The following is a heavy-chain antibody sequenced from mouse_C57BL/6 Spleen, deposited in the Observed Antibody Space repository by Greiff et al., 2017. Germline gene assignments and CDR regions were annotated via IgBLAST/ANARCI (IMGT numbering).Heavy chain of an antibody. D-gene: IGHD2-4*01. V-gene: IGHV1-55*01. Sequence: QVQLQQPGAELVKPGASVKMSCKASGYTFTSYWITWVKQRPGQGLEWIGDIHPSSGSTTYNEKFKSKATLTVDTSSNTAYMQLSSLTTKDSAVYSGAKDDFERFDYWGKGTTLTVSS. CDR1: GYTFTSYW. CDR3: AKDDFERFDY. CDR2: IHPSSGST. J-gene: IGHJ2*01.